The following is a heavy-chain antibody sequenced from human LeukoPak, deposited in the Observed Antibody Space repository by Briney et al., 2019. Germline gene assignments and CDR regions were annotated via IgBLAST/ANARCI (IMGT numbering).Heavy chain of an antibody. Sequence: SDTLSLTCTVSGGSISGYHCSWIRQPPGQGLEWIAYMHYTGVDNYSPSLRSRVTMSVDTSKNQCSLKLNSVSAADSAVYYCARFSPFFDSSVHYLDYWGPGILVTVRS. CDR2: MHYTGVD. D-gene: IGHD3-22*01. V-gene: IGHV4-59*08. J-gene: IGHJ4*02. CDR3: ARFSPFFDSSVHYLDY. CDR1: GGSISGYH.